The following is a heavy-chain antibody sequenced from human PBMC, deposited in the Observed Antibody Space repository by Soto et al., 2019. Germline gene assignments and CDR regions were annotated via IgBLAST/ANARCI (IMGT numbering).Heavy chain of an antibody. V-gene: IGHV3-30*03. CDR1: GFTFSSYG. CDR3: AIRASYYDSSGYFDY. J-gene: IGHJ4*02. Sequence: GGSLRLSCAASGFTFSSYGMHWVRQAPGKGLEWVAVISSDGSNKSYADSVKGRFTISRDNAKNTLYLQMNSLRAEDTAVYYCAIRASYYDSSGYFDYWGQGTLVTVSS. D-gene: IGHD3-22*01. CDR2: ISSDGSNK.